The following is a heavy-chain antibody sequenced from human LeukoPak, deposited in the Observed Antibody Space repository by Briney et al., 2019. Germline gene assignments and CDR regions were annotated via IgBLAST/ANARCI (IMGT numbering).Heavy chain of an antibody. CDR1: GFTFSSYG. J-gene: IGHJ3*02. CDR2: IWYDGSNK. Sequence: PGGSLRLSCAASGFTFSSYGMHWVRQAPGKGLEWVAVIWYDGSNKYYADSVKGRFTSSRDNSKNTLYLQMNSLRAEDTAVYYCAKVRSGRDGYPFDIWGQGTMVTVSS. V-gene: IGHV3-33*06. D-gene: IGHD5-24*01. CDR3: AKVRSGRDGYPFDI.